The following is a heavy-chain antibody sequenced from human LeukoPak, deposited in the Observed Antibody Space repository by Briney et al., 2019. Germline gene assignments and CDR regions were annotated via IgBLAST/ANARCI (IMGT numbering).Heavy chain of an antibody. V-gene: IGHV1-8*03. Sequence: GASVTVSCKASGYTFTSYDINWVRQATGQGLEWMGWMNPNSGNTGYAQKFQGRVTITRNTSISTAYMELSSLRSEDTAVYYCATSRPGNYFPNYWGQGTLVTVSS. CDR1: GYTFTSYD. J-gene: IGHJ4*02. CDR3: ATSRPGNYFPNY. CDR2: MNPNSGNT. D-gene: IGHD2/OR15-2a*01.